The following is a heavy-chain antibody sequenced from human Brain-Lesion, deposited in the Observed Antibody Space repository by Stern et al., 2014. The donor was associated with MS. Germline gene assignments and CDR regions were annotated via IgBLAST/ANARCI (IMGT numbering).Heavy chain of an antibody. Sequence: QVQLVQSGPGLVKPSQTLSLTCTVSGGSISSSGYYWSWIRQPADKGLEWIGRIHDSGSTYYNPSLRSRAPISRDTAKNQFSLRLPSVTAADTAVYYCATTRWDLFTWNWFDPWGQGTLVTVSS. CDR1: GGSISSSGYY. D-gene: IGHD1-26*01. J-gene: IGHJ5*02. CDR2: IHDSGST. V-gene: IGHV4-61*02. CDR3: ATTRWDLFTWNWFDP.